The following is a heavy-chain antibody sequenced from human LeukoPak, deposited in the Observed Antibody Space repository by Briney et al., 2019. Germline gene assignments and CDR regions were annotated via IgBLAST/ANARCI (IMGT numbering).Heavy chain of an antibody. CDR3: ARDPCWGGTCYSAEY. D-gene: IGHD2-15*01. CDR2: MNPNSGNT. CDR1: GYTFTSYD. V-gene: IGHV1-8*03. Sequence: ASVKVSCKASGYTFTSYDINWVRQATGQGLEWMGWMNPNSGNTGYAQKFQGRVTITRNTSISTAYMELSSLRSEDTAVYYCARDPCWGGTCYSAEYWGQGTLVTVSS. J-gene: IGHJ4*02.